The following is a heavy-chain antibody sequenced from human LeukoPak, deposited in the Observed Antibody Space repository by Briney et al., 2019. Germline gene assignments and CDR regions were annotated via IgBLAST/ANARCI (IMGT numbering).Heavy chain of an antibody. CDR2: ISSSGSTI. V-gene: IGHV3-11*01. D-gene: IGHD1-26*01. J-gene: IGHJ3*02. CDR3: ARHEYSGSSDDAFDI. Sequence: EAGGSLRLSCAASGFTFSDYYMSWIRQAPGKGLEWVSYISSSGSTIYYADSVKGRFTISRDNAKNSLYLQMNGLRAEDTAVYYCARHEYSGSSDDAFDIWGQGTMVTVSS. CDR1: GFTFSDYY.